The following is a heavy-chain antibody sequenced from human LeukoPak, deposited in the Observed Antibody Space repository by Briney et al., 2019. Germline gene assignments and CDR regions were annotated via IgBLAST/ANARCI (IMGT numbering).Heavy chain of an antibody. D-gene: IGHD3-10*01. V-gene: IGHV4-34*01. J-gene: IGHJ5*02. CDR3: AIKRGLRGSDWFDP. Sequence: KPSETLSLTCAVYGGSFSGYYWSWIRQPPGKGLEWIGGINHSGSTNYNPSLKSRVTISIDTSKNQFSLNLSSVTAADTAVYYCAIKRGLRGSDWFDPWGQGALVTVSS. CDR1: GGSFSGYY. CDR2: INHSGST.